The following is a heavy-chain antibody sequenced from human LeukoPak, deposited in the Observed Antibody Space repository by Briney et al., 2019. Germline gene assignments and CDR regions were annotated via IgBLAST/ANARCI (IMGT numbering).Heavy chain of an antibody. CDR3: AKNLYSGTWGEVFDY. CDR1: GFIFSNYN. D-gene: IGHD7-27*01. CDR2: IWSDGTRT. Sequence: GTSLRLSCDTSGFIFSNYNIQWVRQAPGKGLEWVAVIWSDGTRTEYTDSGKGRFSISRDNSKNTVYLQMNSLRVEDTAVYYCAKNLYSGTWGEVFDYWGQGTLV. V-gene: IGHV3-33*06. J-gene: IGHJ4*02.